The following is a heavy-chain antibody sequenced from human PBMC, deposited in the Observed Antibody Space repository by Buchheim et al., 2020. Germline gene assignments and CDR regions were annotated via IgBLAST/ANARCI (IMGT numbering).Heavy chain of an antibody. CDR1: GFSFSSYA. J-gene: IGHJ4*02. V-gene: IGHV3-23*01. CDR2: VSGSGGST. CDR3: ARDLEKTPGRFFDY. D-gene: IGHD3-10*01. Sequence: EVQLLESGGGLVQPGGSLRLSCAASGFSFSSYAMSWVRQAPGKGLEWVSAVSGSGGSTYYADSVKGRFTISRDNSKNTLYLQLNTLRVEDTAIYYCARDLEKTPGRFFDYWDQGTL.